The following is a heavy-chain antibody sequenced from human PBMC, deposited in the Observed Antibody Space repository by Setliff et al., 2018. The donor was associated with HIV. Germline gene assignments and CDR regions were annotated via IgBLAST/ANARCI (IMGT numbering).Heavy chain of an antibody. CDR1: GYIFTSHK. CDR2: ITPSDSYT. Sequence: GASVKVSCKASGYIFTSHKIHWVRRAPGQGLEWMGIITPSDSYTVYAQKFQGRVTMTRDTSTSTVYMELSSLRSDDTAVYYCARDNIIWSKDYWGQGTLVTVSS. CDR3: ARDNIIWSKDY. J-gene: IGHJ4*02. D-gene: IGHD3-10*01. V-gene: IGHV1-46*01.